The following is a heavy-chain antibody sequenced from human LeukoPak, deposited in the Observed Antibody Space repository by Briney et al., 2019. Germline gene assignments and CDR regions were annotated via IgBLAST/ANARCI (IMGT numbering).Heavy chain of an antibody. V-gene: IGHV1-69*13. CDR1: GGTFSNYV. CDR2: IIPIFGTR. CDR3: ARHHRAYNWNGPPLHFFDH. D-gene: IGHD1-20*01. Sequence: GASVKVSSKASGGTFSNYVISWVRQAPGQGLEWMGGIIPIFGTRNYAQKFQGRVTVTADESTSTAYMELSSLRSDDTAVYYCARHHRAYNWNGPPLHFFDHWGQGTLVTVSS. J-gene: IGHJ4*02.